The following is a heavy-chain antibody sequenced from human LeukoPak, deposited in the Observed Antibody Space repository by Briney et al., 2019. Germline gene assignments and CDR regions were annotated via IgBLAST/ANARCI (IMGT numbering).Heavy chain of an antibody. CDR1: GFTFSTYW. CDR2: INSDGSST. CDR3: ARDLRSPSDTNIAIDY. Sequence: GGSLRLSCAASGFTFSTYWMHWVRQTPGKGLVWVSRINSDGSSTVSADSVKGRFTIARDNAMNTLYLQMNSLRAEDTAVYYCARDLRSPSDTNIAIDYWGQGTLVTVSS. J-gene: IGHJ4*02. V-gene: IGHV3-74*01.